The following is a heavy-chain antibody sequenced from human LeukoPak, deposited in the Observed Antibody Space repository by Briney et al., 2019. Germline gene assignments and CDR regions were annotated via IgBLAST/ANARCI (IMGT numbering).Heavy chain of an antibody. V-gene: IGHV3-23*01. CDR1: GFTFISFG. J-gene: IGHJ4*02. CDR2: ITGDGTST. D-gene: IGHD4/OR15-4a*01. Sequence: GGSLRLSCAASGFTFISFGMNWVRQAPGKGLEWVSGITGDGTSTYYADSVKGRFTISRDNAKNTLYLQMNSLRAEDTAVYYCAGTYYADYGTTYSLDYWGQGTLVTVSS. CDR3: AGTYYADYGTTYSLDY.